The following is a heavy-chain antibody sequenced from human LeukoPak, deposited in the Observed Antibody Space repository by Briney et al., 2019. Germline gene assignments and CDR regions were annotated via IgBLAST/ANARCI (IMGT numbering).Heavy chain of an antibody. D-gene: IGHD5-12*01. V-gene: IGHV5-10-1*01. CDR3: GYSGYDSNWFDP. Sequence: GESLKISCKGSGYSFTSYWISWVRQVPGKGLEWMGRIDPSDSYTNYSPSFQGHVTISADKSIGTAYLQWSSLKASDTAMYYCGYSGYDSNWFDPWGQGTLVTVSS. J-gene: IGHJ5*02. CDR2: IDPSDSYT. CDR1: GYSFTSYW.